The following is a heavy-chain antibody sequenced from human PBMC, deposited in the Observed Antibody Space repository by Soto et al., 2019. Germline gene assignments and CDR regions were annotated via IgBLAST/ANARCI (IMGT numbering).Heavy chain of an antibody. CDR3: AKQVVPSAKIYYAMDV. V-gene: IGHV3-9*01. Sequence: LRLSCAASGFTFDDYAMHWVRQAPGKGLEWVSSINWNSVSIAYADSVKGRFSISRDNAKKSLNLQMNSLRPEDTALYYCAKQVVPSAKIYYAMDVWGQGTTVTVSS. CDR2: INWNSVSI. J-gene: IGHJ6*02. D-gene: IGHD2-2*01. CDR1: GFTFDDYA.